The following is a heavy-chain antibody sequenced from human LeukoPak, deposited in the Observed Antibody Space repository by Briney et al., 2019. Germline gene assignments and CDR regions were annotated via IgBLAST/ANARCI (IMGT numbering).Heavy chain of an antibody. CDR1: GTTISSYG. J-gene: IGHJ4*01. V-gene: IGHV3-30*18. CDR3: AKAASGSSYNYFDY. CDR2: ISYDGNYK. Sequence: GGSLRLSCAASGTTISSYGIHWVRQAPGKGLDWVAVISYDGNYKYYADSVKGRFTISKDISKNTLYLEMNSLRAEDTAVYYCAKAASGSSYNYFDYWGHGTLVTVSS. D-gene: IGHD3-10*01.